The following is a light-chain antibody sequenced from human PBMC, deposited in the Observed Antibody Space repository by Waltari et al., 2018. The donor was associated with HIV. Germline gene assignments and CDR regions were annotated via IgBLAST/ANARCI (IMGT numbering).Light chain of an antibody. V-gene: IGLV2-23*02. Sequence: QSALTQPASVSGSPRQSITISCPCTSSDVGGYNLVSRYQQHPGKAPKLMIYEVSKRPSGVSNRFSGSKSGNTASLTISGLQAEDEADYYCCAYAGSTTYVIFGGGTKLTVL. J-gene: IGLJ2*01. CDR2: EVS. CDR1: SSDVGGYNL. CDR3: CAYAGSTTYVI.